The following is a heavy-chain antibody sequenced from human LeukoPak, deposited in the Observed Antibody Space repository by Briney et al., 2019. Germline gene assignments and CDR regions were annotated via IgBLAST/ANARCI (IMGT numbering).Heavy chain of an antibody. CDR1: GCTFDDYG. Sequence: PGGSLRLSCAASGCTFDDYGMSWVRQAPGKGLEWVSGINWNAGSTGYADSVKGRFTISRDNAKNSLYLQMNSLRAEDTALYYCARVRGYDSSGSSGFQHWGQGTLVTVSS. CDR3: ARVRGYDSSGSSGFQH. J-gene: IGHJ1*01. CDR2: INWNAGST. D-gene: IGHD3-22*01. V-gene: IGHV3-20*04.